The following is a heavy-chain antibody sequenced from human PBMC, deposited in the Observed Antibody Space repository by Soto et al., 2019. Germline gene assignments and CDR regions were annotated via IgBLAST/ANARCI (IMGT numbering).Heavy chain of an antibody. CDR1: GYTFTSYA. D-gene: IGHD6-13*01. J-gene: IGHJ4*02. CDR2: INAGNGNT. Sequence: EASVKVSCKASGYTFTSYAMHWVRQAPGQRLEWMGWINAGNGNTKYSQKFQGRVTITRDTSASTAYMELSSLRSEDTAVYYCARGRDYSSSCLDYWGQGTLVTVSS. V-gene: IGHV1-3*01. CDR3: ARGRDYSSSCLDY.